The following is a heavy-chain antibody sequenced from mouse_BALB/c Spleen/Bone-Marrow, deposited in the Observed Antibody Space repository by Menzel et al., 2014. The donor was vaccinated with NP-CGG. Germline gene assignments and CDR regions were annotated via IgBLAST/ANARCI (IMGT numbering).Heavy chain of an antibody. D-gene: IGHD1-1*01. Sequence: QLQQSGPELEKPGASVKISCKASGYSFTGYNMNWVKQSNGKSLEWIGNIDPYYGGTSYNQKFKGKATLTVDKSSSTAYVQLKGLTSEDSAVYYCATYGYSYWYFDVWGAGTTVTVSS. J-gene: IGHJ1*01. CDR1: GYSFTGYN. CDR2: IDPYYGGT. CDR3: ATYGYSYWYFDV. V-gene: IGHV1-39*01.